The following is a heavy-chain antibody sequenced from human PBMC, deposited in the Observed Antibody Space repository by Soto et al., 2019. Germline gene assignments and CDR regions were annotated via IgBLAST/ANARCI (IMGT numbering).Heavy chain of an antibody. V-gene: IGHV3-30-3*01. Sequence: GGSLRLSCAASGFTFSSYAMHWVRQAPGKGLEWVAVISYDGSNKYYADSVKGRFTISRDNSKNTLYLQMNSLRAEDTAVYYCASTYGDYDYCYYGMDVWGQGTTVTVSS. CDR2: ISYDGSNK. CDR3: ASTYGDYDYCYYGMDV. CDR1: GFTFSSYA. D-gene: IGHD4-17*01. J-gene: IGHJ6*02.